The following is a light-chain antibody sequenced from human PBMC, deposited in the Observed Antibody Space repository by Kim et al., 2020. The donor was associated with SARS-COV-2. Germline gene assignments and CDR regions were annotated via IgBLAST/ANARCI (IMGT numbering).Light chain of an antibody. J-gene: IGLJ2*01. Sequence: APGQTDAFTGGGNNIVANIVHWYQQKPGQAPLLVIYYDTARPSGIPERFSGSDSGDTATLTITRVEAGDEADYYCQAWDSGRDLLFGGGTQLTVL. CDR3: QAWDSGRDLL. CDR1: NIVANI. V-gene: IGLV3-21*04. CDR2: YDT.